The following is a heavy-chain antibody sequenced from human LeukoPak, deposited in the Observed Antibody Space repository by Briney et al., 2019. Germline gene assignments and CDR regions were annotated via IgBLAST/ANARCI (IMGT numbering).Heavy chain of an antibody. CDR1: GFTFSTFS. D-gene: IGHD3-9*01. CDR2: ISSSSSYI. Sequence: GGSLRLSCTASGFTFSTFSMNWVRQAPGKGLEWVSSISSSSSYIYYADSVKGRFTISRDNAKNSLYLQMNSLRAEDTAVYYCARDHPSETITIFYYYYYMDVWGKGTTVTISS. CDR3: ARDHPSETITIFYYYYYMDV. J-gene: IGHJ6*03. V-gene: IGHV3-21*01.